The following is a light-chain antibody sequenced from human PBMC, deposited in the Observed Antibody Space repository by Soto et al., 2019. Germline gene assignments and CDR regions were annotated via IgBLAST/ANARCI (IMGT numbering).Light chain of an antibody. Sequence: QSVLTQPASVSGSPGQSITISCTGTSSDVGGYNSVSWYQQHPGKAPKLMIYEVSDRPSGVSNRFSGSKSGNTAALTISGLQAEDEADYYCSSYTSSSTLEVFGTGTKVTVL. CDR1: SSDVGGYNS. V-gene: IGLV2-14*01. J-gene: IGLJ1*01. CDR2: EVS. CDR3: SSYTSSSTLEV.